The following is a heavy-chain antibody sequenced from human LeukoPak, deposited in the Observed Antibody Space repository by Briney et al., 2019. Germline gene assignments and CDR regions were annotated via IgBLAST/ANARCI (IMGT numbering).Heavy chain of an antibody. CDR1: GFTFSSYA. CDR2: ISYDGSNK. J-gene: IGHJ4*02. V-gene: IGHV3-30-3*01. CDR3: ARDPGYSYFDY. D-gene: IGHD3-9*01. Sequence: PGGSLRLSCAASGFTFSSYAMHWVRQAPGKGLEWVAVISYDGSNKYYADSVKGRFTISRDNSKNTLYLQMNSLRAEDTAVYYCARDPGYSYFDYWGQGTLVTVSS.